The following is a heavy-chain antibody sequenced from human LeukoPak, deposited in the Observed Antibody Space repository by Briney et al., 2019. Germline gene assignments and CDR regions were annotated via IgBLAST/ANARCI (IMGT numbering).Heavy chain of an antibody. CDR3: ARVPPGYYDSSGYYVFDY. V-gene: IGHV4-4*07. Sequence: SETLSLTCTVSGGSISSYYWSWLRQPAGKGLEWIGRIYTSGSTNYNPSLKSRVTMSVDTSKNQFSLKLSSVTAADTAVYYCARVPPGYYDSSGYYVFDYWGQGPLVTVSS. CDR1: GGSISSYY. CDR2: IYTSGST. D-gene: IGHD3-22*01. J-gene: IGHJ4*02.